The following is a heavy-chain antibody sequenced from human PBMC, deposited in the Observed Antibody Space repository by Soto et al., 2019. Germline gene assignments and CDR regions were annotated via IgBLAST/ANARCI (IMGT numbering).Heavy chain of an antibody. V-gene: IGHV4-59*01. CDR3: ARDHVTGTYNWFDP. Sequence: SETLSLTCTVSGGSISSYYWSWIRQPPGKGLEWIGYIYYSGSTNYNPSLKSRVTISVDTSKNQFSLKLSSVTAADTAVYYCARDHVTGTYNWFDPWGQGTLVTVSS. CDR1: GGSISSYY. D-gene: IGHD3-16*01. CDR2: IYYSGST. J-gene: IGHJ5*02.